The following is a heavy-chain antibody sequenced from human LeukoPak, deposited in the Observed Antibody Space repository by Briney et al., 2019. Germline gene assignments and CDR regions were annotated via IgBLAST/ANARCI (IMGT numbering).Heavy chain of an antibody. CDR3: ARDLYSREDY. J-gene: IGHJ4*02. Sequence: GGSLRLSCATSGFTISTYWMHWVRQAPGKGLVWVSRIKSDGSSTSYADSVRGRFTISRDNAKNTLYLQMNSLRDEDTAVYYCARDLYSREDYWGQGTLVTVSS. V-gene: IGHV3-74*01. CDR1: GFTISTYW. D-gene: IGHD2-15*01. CDR2: IKSDGSST.